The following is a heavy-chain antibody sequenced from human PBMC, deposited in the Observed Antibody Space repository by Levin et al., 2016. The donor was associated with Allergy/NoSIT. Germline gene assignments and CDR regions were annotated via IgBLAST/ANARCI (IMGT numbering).Heavy chain of an antibody. V-gene: IGHV3-21*01. CDR3: ARGYDSGGYGMHS. CDR2: ISGTSDKI. J-gene: IGHJ4*02. D-gene: IGHD3-22*01. Sequence: GESLKISCAASKFSFSSYSMNWVRQAPGRGLEWVSAISGTSDKIYYVESVKGRFTISRDNAKNSLYLQMSSLRVEDTAVYYCARGYDSGGYGMHSWGQGTLVTVSS. CDR1: KFSFSSYS.